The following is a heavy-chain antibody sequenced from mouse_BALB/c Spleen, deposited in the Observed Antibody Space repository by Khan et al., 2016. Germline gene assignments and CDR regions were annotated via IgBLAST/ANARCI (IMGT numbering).Heavy chain of an antibody. CDR2: IWAGGST. V-gene: IGHV2-9*02. CDR3: ARDDQDFDAWFAT. J-gene: IGHJ3*01. Sequence: QVQLKEPGPGLVAPSQSLSITCTVSGFSFTNSGVHWVRQPPRKGLDWLGVIWAGGSTDYNSALMSRLSITRDTTQNQAFLKMNSLQTDDTAMYYCARDDQDFDAWFATWGQGTLVTVSA. CDR1: GFSFTNSG.